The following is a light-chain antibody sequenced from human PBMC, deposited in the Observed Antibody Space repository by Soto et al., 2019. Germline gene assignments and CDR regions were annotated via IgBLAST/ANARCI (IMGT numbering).Light chain of an antibody. V-gene: IGKV1-5*03. Sequence: DIQMTQSPSTLSVSVGDRVTITCRASQTISSLLDWYQKKQGKAPKLLIYKASTLKSGVPSRLSGSGYGTEFTLTISSMQTDDFATYYCQHYNSYSEAFGHGTKVDIK. CDR2: KAS. J-gene: IGKJ1*01. CDR3: QHYNSYSEA. CDR1: QTISSL.